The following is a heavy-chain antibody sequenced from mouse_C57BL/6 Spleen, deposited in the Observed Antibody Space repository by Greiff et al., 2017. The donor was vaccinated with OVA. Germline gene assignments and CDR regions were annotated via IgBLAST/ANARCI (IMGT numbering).Heavy chain of an antibody. Sequence: VQLQQSGPELVKPGASVKISCKASGYTFTDYYMNWVKQSHGKSLEWIGDINPNNGGTSYNQKFKGKATLTVDKSTSTAYMELRSLTSEDSAVYYSAREVTPDFDYWGQGTTLTVSS. CDR1: GYTFTDYY. V-gene: IGHV1-26*01. CDR3: AREVTPDFDY. J-gene: IGHJ2*01. D-gene: IGHD2-2*01. CDR2: INPNNGGT.